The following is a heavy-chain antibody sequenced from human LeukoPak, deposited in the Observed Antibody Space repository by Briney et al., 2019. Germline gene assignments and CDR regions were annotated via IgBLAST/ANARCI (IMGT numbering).Heavy chain of an antibody. V-gene: IGHV3-30*04. J-gene: IGHJ4*02. Sequence: GGSLRLSCAASGFTFSSYAMHWVRQAPGKGLEWVAVISYDGSNKYYVDSVKGRFTISRDNSKNTLYLQMNSLRAEDTAVYYRASLVSGGSYYMLDYWGQGTLVTVSS. CDR2: ISYDGSNK. CDR3: ASLVSGGSYYMLDY. D-gene: IGHD1-26*01. CDR1: GFTFSSYA.